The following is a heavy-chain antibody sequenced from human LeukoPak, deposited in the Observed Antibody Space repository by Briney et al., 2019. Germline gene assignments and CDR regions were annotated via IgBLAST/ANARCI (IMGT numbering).Heavy chain of an antibody. CDR3: ARLKYSSSWAYFDY. Sequence: SETLSLTCTVSGGSISSYYWSWIRQPPGKGLEWIGYIYYSGRTNYNPSLKSRVTISVDTSKNQFSLKLSSVTAADTAVYYCARLKYSSSWAYFDYWGQGTLVTVSS. CDR1: GGSISSYY. D-gene: IGHD6-13*01. J-gene: IGHJ4*02. CDR2: IYYSGRT. V-gene: IGHV4-59*08.